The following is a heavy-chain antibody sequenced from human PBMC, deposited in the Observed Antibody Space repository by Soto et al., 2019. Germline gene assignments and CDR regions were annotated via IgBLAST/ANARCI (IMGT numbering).Heavy chain of an antibody. D-gene: IGHD6-13*01. Sequence: PSETLSLTCTVSGGSISSGGYYWSWIRQHPGKGLEWIGYIYYSGSTYYNPSLKSRVTISVDTCKNKFSLKLSSVTAADTAVYYCARAAVIAAALYFDYWGQGTLVTVSS. V-gene: IGHV4-31*02. CDR1: GGSISSGGYY. CDR2: IYYSGST. J-gene: IGHJ4*02. CDR3: ARAAVIAAALYFDY.